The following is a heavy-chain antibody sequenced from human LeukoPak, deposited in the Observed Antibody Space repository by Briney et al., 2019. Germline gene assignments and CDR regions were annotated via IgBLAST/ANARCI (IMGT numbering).Heavy chain of an antibody. CDR2: IYPSGST. Sequence: PSETLSLTCTVSGGSIISYYWSWVRRSAGKGLEWIGRIYPSGSTEYNTSLKSRVTMSVDMSKKQFSLKLTSVTAADTAVYYCARLKFYDSTGYTPGYYMDVWGKGTTVTVSS. CDR3: ARLKFYDSTGYTPGYYMDV. J-gene: IGHJ6*03. V-gene: IGHV4-4*07. D-gene: IGHD3-22*01. CDR1: GGSIISYY.